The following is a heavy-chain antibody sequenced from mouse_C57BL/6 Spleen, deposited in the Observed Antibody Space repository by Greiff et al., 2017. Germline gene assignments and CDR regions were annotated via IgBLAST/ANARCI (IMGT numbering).Heavy chain of an antibody. J-gene: IGHJ2*01. V-gene: IGHV1-69*01. CDR2: IDPSDSYT. Sequence: QVQLQQPGAELVMPGASVKLSCKASGYTFTSYWMHWVKQRPGQGLEWIGEIDPSDSYTNYNQKFKGKSTLTVDKSSSTAYMQLSSLTYEDSAVYYCERRHSSFFDYWGQGTTLTVSS. CDR3: ERRHSSFFDY. D-gene: IGHD1-1*01. CDR1: GYTFTSYW.